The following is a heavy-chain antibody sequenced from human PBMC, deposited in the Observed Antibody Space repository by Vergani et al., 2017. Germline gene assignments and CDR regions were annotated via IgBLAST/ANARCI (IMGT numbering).Heavy chain of an antibody. J-gene: IGHJ6*02. CDR3: AREGRQVVPAAILVWNYYYGMDV. CDR1: GFTFSSYA. D-gene: IGHD2-2*02. Sequence: EVQLLESGGGLVQPGGSLRLSCAASGFTFSSYAMSWVRQAPGKGLEWVANIKQDGSEKYYVDSVKGRFTISRDNAKNSLYLQMNSLRAEDTAVYYCAREGRQVVPAAILVWNYYYGMDVWGQGTTVTVSS. V-gene: IGHV3-7*03. CDR2: IKQDGSEK.